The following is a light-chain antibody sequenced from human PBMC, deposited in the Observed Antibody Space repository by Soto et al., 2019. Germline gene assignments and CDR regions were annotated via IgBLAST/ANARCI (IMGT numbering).Light chain of an antibody. V-gene: IGKV3-15*01. CDR1: QSVSSN. Sequence: EIVMTQSPATLSVSPGERVTLSCRASQSVSSNLAWYQQKPGQAPRLLIYGASTRVTDIPARFSGSGSGTEFTLTISSLQSEDFAVYYCQQYGSPPRTFGQGTKVEIK. J-gene: IGKJ1*01. CDR3: QQYGSPPRT. CDR2: GAS.